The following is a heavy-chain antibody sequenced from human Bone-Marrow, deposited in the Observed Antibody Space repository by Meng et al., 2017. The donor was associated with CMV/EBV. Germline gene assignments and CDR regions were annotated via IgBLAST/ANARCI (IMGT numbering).Heavy chain of an antibody. CDR3: RFYTAMVTGFDY. CDR2: LITILGIA. Sequence: SVKVSCKSSGGTFSSYTISWVRQAPGQGLEWMGRLITILGIANYAQKFQGRVTITPDKSTSTAYMELSSLRSEDTAVYYCRFYTAMVTGFDYWGQGTLVTVSS. J-gene: IGHJ4*02. V-gene: IGHV1-69*02. D-gene: IGHD5-18*01. CDR1: GGTFSSYT.